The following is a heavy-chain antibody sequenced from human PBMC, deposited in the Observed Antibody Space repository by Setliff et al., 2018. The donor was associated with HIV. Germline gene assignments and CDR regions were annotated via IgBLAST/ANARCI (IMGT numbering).Heavy chain of an antibody. D-gene: IGHD3-22*01. Sequence: GGSLRLSCVVPGFTSRNYWMSWVRQAPGKGLEWVGRIKSKTDGGTTDYAAPVKGRFTISRDDSVNTLYLQMNSLKTEDTAVYFCMGYYDTSGYWGSHFDHWGQGTLVTVSS. V-gene: IGHV3-15*01. CDR3: MGYYDTSGYWGSHFDH. CDR1: GFTSRNYW. CDR2: IKSKTDGGTT. J-gene: IGHJ4*02.